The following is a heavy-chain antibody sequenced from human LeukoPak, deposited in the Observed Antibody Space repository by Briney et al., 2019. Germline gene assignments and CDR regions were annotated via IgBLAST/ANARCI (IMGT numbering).Heavy chain of an antibody. Sequence: PGGSLRLSCAASGFTFSTYGMHWVRQAPGKGLEWVTVISYDGSHKYYADSVKGRFTISRDNSKNTLYLQMNSLRAEDTAVYYCARLPFYYGSGSYSDYWGQGTLVTVSS. J-gene: IGHJ4*02. CDR2: ISYDGSHK. CDR3: ARLPFYYGSGSYSDY. D-gene: IGHD3-10*01. CDR1: GFTFSTYG. V-gene: IGHV3-30*03.